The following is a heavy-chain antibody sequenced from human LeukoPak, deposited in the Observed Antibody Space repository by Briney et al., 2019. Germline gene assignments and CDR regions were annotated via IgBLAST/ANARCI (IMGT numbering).Heavy chain of an antibody. CDR3: AKAGLAGTAAGDY. J-gene: IGHJ4*02. V-gene: IGHV3-23*01. D-gene: IGHD6-19*01. CDR2: ISGSGGST. CDR1: GFTFNTYA. Sequence: PGGSLRLSCAASGFTFNTYAMSWVRQAPGKGLEWVSGISGSGGSTYYADSVKGRFTISRDNSKNTLYLQMNSLRAEDTAVYYCAKAGLAGTAAGDYWGQGTLVTVSS.